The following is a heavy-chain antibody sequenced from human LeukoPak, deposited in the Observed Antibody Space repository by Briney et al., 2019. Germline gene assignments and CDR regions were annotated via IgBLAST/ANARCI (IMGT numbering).Heavy chain of an antibody. CDR3: ARGGIYGSGTYYDPKNWFDP. D-gene: IGHD3-10*01. CDR1: GGSFSGYY. V-gene: IGHV4-34*01. Sequence: SETLSLTCAVYGGSFSGYYWSWIRQPPGKGLEWIGEINHSGSTNYNPSLKSRVTISVDTSKNQFSLKLSSVTAADTAVYYCARGGIYGSGTYYDPKNWFDPWGQGTLVTVSS. J-gene: IGHJ5*02. CDR2: INHSGST.